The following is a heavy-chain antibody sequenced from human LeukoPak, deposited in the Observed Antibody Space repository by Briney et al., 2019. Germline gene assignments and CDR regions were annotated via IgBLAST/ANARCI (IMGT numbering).Heavy chain of an antibody. J-gene: IGHJ5*02. CDR3: ARNRLPYYYGSGSPYEAFDP. CDR1: GFTLSSYW. V-gene: IGHV3-7*03. CDR2: IKQDGSEK. Sequence: GGSLRLSCAASGFTLSSYWMSWVRQAPGKGLEWVANIKQDGSEKYYVDSAKGRFTISRDNAKNSLYLQMNSLRAEDTAVYYCARNRLPYYYGSGSPYEAFDPWGQGTLVTVSS. D-gene: IGHD3-10*01.